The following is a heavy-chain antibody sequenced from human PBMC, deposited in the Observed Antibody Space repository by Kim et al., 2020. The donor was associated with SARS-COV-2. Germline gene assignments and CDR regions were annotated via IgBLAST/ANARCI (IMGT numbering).Heavy chain of an antibody. CDR3: ARQFDSCDPH. CDR2: TYYRSTLLT. Sequence: SQTLSLTCAISGDSVSSNVAAWHWIRQSPSRGLEWLGRTYYRSTLLTDYPISVKSRISINADTSTNQFSLQLHSVTPEDTAVYYCARQFDSCDPHWGQETFVTVST. V-gene: IGHV6-1*01. D-gene: IGHD2-2*01. J-gene: IGHJ4*02. CDR1: GDSVSSNVAA.